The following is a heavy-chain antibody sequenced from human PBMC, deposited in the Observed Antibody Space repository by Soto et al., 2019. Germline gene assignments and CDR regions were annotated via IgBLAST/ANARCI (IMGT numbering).Heavy chain of an antibody. CDR3: PSGGYSLDF. V-gene: IGHV6-1*01. CDR1: GDTVSSKTSA. Sequence: QPLLLPCAIAGDTVSSKTSACTWIRQSPSRGLEWLGKTYYRSKWYNEYAVSVKSRITINPDTSKNQFSLQLNSVTPEDTAVYYCPSGGYSLDFWCQGTSVTV. J-gene: IGHJ6*02. CDR2: TYYRSKWYN.